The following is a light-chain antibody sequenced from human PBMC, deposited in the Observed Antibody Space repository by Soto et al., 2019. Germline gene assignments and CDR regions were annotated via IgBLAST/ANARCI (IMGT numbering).Light chain of an antibody. CDR1: QSISSN. Sequence: EIVMTQSPATLSVSPGERVTLSCRASQSISSNLAWYQQKPGQAPRLLIYGASTRATGIPGRFSGSGSGTEFTLAISSLQSEDFSIYYCQQYNNWPLTFGPGTKVDIK. CDR2: GAS. J-gene: IGKJ3*01. V-gene: IGKV3-15*01. CDR3: QQYNNWPLT.